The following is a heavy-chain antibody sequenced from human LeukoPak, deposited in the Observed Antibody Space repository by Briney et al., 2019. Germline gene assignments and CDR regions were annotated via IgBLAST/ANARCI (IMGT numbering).Heavy chain of an antibody. J-gene: IGHJ4*02. CDR2: ISYDGSNK. CDR1: GFTVSSNY. Sequence: GGSLRLSCAASGFTVSSNYMSWVRQAPGKGLEWVAVISYDGSNKYYADSVKGRFTISRDNSKNTLYLQMNSLRAEDTAVYYCAKRNRRTIAVDYFDYWGQGTLVTVSS. CDR3: AKRNRRTIAVDYFDY. V-gene: IGHV3-30*18. D-gene: IGHD6-19*01.